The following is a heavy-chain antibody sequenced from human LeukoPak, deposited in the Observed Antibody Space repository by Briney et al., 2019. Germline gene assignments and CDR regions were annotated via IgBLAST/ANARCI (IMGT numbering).Heavy chain of an antibody. J-gene: IGHJ4*02. CDR1: GFTFSDYY. V-gene: IGHV3-11*03. Sequence: GGSLRLSCAASGFTFSDYYMSWIRQAPGKGLEWVLYIGSSSTNTNYADSVKGRFTISRDNAKNSLYLQMNSLRAEDTAVYYCARSVEYYFDYWGQGTLVTVSS. D-gene: IGHD4-23*01. CDR3: ARSVEYYFDY. CDR2: IGSSSTNT.